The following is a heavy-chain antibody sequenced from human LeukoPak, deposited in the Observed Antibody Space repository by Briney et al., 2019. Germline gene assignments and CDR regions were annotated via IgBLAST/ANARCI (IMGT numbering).Heavy chain of an antibody. D-gene: IGHD2-2*01. V-gene: IGHV3-72*01. Sequence: PGGSLRLSCAASEFTFSDYYMDWVRQAPGKGLEWVGRNRNKANSYSTAYAASVRGRFTISRDDSKNSVYLQMNSLRAEDTAVYYCAKDGCSSTSCPEPGGAFDIWGQGTMVTVSS. CDR3: AKDGCSSTSCPEPGGAFDI. J-gene: IGHJ3*02. CDR2: NRNKANSYST. CDR1: EFTFSDYY.